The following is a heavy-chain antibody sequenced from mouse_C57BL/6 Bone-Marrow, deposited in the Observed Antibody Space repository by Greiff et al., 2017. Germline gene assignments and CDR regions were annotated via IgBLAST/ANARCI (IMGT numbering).Heavy chain of an antibody. Sequence: EVQLVESGGGLVKPGGSLKLSCAASGFTFSSYAMSWVRQTPEKRLEWVATISAGGSYTYYPDNVKGRFTISRDNAKNNLYLQMSHLKSEDTAMYYCARDCGNYWYFDVWGTGTTVTVSS. CDR1: GFTFSSYA. CDR3: ARDCGNYWYFDV. V-gene: IGHV5-4*01. J-gene: IGHJ1*03. D-gene: IGHD1-1*02. CDR2: ISAGGSYT.